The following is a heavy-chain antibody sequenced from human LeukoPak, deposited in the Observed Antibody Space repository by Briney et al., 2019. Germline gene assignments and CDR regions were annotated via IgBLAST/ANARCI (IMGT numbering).Heavy chain of an antibody. CDR3: VKEYYYDSSGWGYAFDI. D-gene: IGHD3-22*01. Sequence: TGGSLRLSCAASGFTFSSYWMSWVRQAPGKGLEWVANIKQDGSDKYYVDSVKGRFTISRDNAKNSLYLQMNSLRAEDTAVYYCVKEYYYDSSGWGYAFDIWGQGTMDTVSS. CDR1: GFTFSSYW. J-gene: IGHJ3*02. V-gene: IGHV3-7*01. CDR2: IKQDGSDK.